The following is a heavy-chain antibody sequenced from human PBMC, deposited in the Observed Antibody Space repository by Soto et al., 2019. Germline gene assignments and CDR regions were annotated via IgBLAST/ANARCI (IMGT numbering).Heavy chain of an antibody. V-gene: IGHV4-30-4*01. CDR3: ARADGYNFNAFDI. CDR2: IYYSGST. Sequence: SETLSLTCTVSGGSISSGDYYWSWIRQPPGKGLEWIGYIYYSGSTYYNPSLKSRVTISVDTSKNQFSLKLSSVTAAGTAVYYCARADGYNFNAFDIWGQGTMVTVSS. D-gene: IGHD5-12*01. J-gene: IGHJ3*02. CDR1: GGSISSGDYY.